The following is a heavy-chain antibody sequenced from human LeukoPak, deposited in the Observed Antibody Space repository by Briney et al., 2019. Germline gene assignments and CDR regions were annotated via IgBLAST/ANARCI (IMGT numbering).Heavy chain of an antibody. J-gene: IGHJ4*02. D-gene: IGHD6-13*01. Sequence: QSGGSLRLSCAASGFTFSSYGMHWVRQAPGKGLEWVAYIQYDGSNEQYADSVKGRFSISRDSSKNILYLQMNSLRAEDTAVYYCAREGGFTGYGSSWYEDVFVYWGQGTLVIVSS. CDR3: AREGGFTGYGSSWYEDVFVY. V-gene: IGHV3-30*02. CDR1: GFTFSSYG. CDR2: IQYDGSNE.